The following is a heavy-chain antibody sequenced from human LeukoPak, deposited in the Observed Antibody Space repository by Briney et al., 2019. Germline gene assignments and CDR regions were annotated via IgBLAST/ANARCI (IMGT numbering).Heavy chain of an antibody. Sequence: GGSLRLSCAASGFTFSSYAMSWVRQAPGKGLEWVSAISGSGGSTYYADSVKGRFTISRDNSKNTLYLQMNSLRAEDTAVYYCAKDLWFGELRGTYDYWGQGTLVTVSS. CDR2: ISGSGGST. D-gene: IGHD3-10*01. V-gene: IGHV3-23*01. CDR3: AKDLWFGELRGTYDY. J-gene: IGHJ4*02. CDR1: GFTFSSYA.